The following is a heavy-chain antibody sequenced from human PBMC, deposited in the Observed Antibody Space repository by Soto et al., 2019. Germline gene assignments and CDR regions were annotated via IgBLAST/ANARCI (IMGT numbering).Heavy chain of an antibody. V-gene: IGHV1-46*03. D-gene: IGHD6-19*01. CDR1: GYTFTSYY. Sequence: QVQLVQSGAEVKKPGAAVNVSCKASGYTFTSYYMHWVRQATGQGLEWMGIINPSGGSTSYAQKFQGRVTMTRDTSTSTVYMELSSLRSEDTAVYYCARAGTDYSYGMDVWGQGTTVTVSS. J-gene: IGHJ6*02. CDR2: INPSGGST. CDR3: ARAGTDYSYGMDV.